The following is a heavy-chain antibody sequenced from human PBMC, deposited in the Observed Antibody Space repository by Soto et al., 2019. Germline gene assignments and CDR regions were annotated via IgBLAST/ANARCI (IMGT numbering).Heavy chain of an antibody. CDR1: GFTFRSFT. CDR3: TRDASRDSSARGWFDP. Sequence: LRLSFAASGFTFRSFTMNWVRQAPGKGLEWVSTISSNSAYIYYTDALRGRFTISRDNAKNSLHLQMNSLRAEDTAVYYCTRDASRDSSARGWFDPWGPGTLVTVSS. J-gene: IGHJ5*02. D-gene: IGHD6-13*01. CDR2: ISSNSAYI. V-gene: IGHV3-21*01.